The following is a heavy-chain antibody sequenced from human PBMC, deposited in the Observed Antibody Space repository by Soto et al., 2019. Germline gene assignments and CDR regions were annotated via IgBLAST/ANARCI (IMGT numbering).Heavy chain of an antibody. CDR1: GGSINSGGYY. V-gene: IGHV4-31*03. CDR3: GRHNEDDANYIATFDI. J-gene: IGHJ3*02. D-gene: IGHD4-4*01. CDR2: IYYSGST. Sequence: TLSLTCTVSGGSINSGGYYWSWIRQPPGKGLEWIGYIYYSGSTYYNPSLKSRVTISGDTSKNQFALKVSSVTAADTAVYYCGRHNEDDANYIATFDIWGQETMVTVSS.